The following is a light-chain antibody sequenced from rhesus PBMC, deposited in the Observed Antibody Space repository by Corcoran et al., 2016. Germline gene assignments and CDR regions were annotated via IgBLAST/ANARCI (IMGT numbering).Light chain of an antibody. CDR1: QTISSY. CDR3: QQRNSHPWT. J-gene: IGKJ1*01. V-gene: IGKV1-44*01. CDR2: AAS. Sequence: DIQMTQSPSSLSASVGDRVTITCRASQTISSYLAWYQQKTGKVPKLLIYAASSLESGVPSRFSGNGSGTEFTLPISSLQPEDFATYYCQQRNSHPWTFGRGTKVEIK.